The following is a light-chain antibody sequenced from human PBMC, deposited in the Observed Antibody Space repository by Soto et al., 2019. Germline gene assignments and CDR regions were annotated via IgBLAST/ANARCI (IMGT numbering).Light chain of an antibody. V-gene: IGKV1-5*03. Sequence: DIQMTQSPSTLSASVGDRVTITCRASESINIWLAWYQEKPGRAPKLLIYKASTLESGVPLRFSGSGSGTEFTLPISSLQPDDFATYYCQQYNDYWPFGQGTKVDI. J-gene: IGKJ1*01. CDR1: ESINIW. CDR2: KAS. CDR3: QQYNDYWP.